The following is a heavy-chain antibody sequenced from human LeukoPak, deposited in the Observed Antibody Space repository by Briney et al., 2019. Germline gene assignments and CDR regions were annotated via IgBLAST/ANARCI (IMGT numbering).Heavy chain of an antibody. V-gene: IGHV4-4*07. D-gene: IGHD6-13*01. Sequence: SETLSLTCTVSGGSISSYYWSWIRQPAGKGLEWIGRIYTSGSTNYNPSLKSRVTMSVDTSKNQFSLKLSSVTAADTAVYYCARGDPAAGQNAVGSDYWGQGTLVTVSS. CDR1: GGSISSYY. J-gene: IGHJ4*02. CDR2: IYTSGST. CDR3: ARGDPAAGQNAVGSDY.